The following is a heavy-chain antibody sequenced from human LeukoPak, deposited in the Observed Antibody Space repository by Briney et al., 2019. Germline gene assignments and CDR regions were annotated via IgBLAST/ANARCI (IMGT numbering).Heavy chain of an antibody. V-gene: IGHV3-23*01. Sequence: PGGSLRLSCAVSGFTFSRYALWWVRQAPGKGLEWVSVNRAGGSPTLYADSVKGRFTVSRDNSRDTLFLQMNSLRVEDTAVYYCARDPNGDYVGAFDFWGQGTMVSVFS. CDR1: GFTFSRYA. CDR3: ARDPNGDYVGAFDF. D-gene: IGHD4-17*01. CDR2: NRAGGSPT. J-gene: IGHJ3*01.